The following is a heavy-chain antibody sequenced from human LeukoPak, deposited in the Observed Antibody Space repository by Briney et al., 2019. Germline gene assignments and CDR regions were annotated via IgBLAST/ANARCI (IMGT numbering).Heavy chain of an antibody. CDR2: IYYSGST. J-gene: IGHJ4*02. CDR1: GGSISSSSYY. D-gene: IGHD3-9*01. V-gene: IGHV4-39*01. Sequence: PSETLSLTCTVSGGSISSSSYYWGWIRQPPGKGLEWIGSIYYSGSTYYNPSLKSRVTISVDTSKNQFSLKLSSVTAADTAVYYCARSDYDILTGSTKHFDYWGQGTLDTVSS. CDR3: ARSDYDILTGSTKHFDY.